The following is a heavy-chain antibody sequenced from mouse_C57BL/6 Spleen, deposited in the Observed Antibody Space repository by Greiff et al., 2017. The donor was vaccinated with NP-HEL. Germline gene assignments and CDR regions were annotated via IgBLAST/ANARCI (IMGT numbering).Heavy chain of an antibody. V-gene: IGHV14-4*01. CDR3: THSSGYTWCAY. J-gene: IGHJ3*01. Sequence: VQLQQSGAELVRPGASVKLSCTASGFNIKDDYMHWVKQRPEQGLEWIGWIDPENGDTEYASKFQGKATITADTSSNTAYLQLSSLTSEDTAVYYCTHSSGYTWCAYWGQGTLVTVSA. CDR2: IDPENGDT. D-gene: IGHD3-2*02. CDR1: GFNIKDDY.